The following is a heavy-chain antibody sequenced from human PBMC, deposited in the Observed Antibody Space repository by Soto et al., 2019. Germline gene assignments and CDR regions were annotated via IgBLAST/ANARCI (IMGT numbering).Heavy chain of an antibody. D-gene: IGHD3-10*01. CDR2: IIPIFGTA. CDR1: GGTFSSYA. CDR3: ASEGYGSGSYSYYFDY. Sequence: RASVKVSCKASGGTFSSYAISWVRQAPGQGLEWMGGIIPIFGTANYAQKFQGRVTITADESTSTAYMELSSLRSEDTAVYYCASEGYGSGSYSYYFDYWGQGTLVTVSS. V-gene: IGHV1-69*13. J-gene: IGHJ4*02.